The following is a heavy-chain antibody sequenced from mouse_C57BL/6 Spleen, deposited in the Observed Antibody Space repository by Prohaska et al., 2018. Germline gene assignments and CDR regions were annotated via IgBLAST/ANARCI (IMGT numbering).Heavy chain of an antibody. CDR1: GFTFSSYA. D-gene: IGHD1-1*01. V-gene: IGHV5-9-1*02. CDR3: TRDLITTVVDHYYAMDY. Sequence: DVKLVESGEGLVKPGGSLKLSCAASGFTFSSYAMSWVRQTPEKRLEWVAYMSSCGDYIYYADTVKGRFTISRDNARNTLYLQMSSLKSEDTAMYYCTRDLITTVVDHYYAMDYWGQGTSVTVSS. CDR2: MSSCGDYI. J-gene: IGHJ4*01.